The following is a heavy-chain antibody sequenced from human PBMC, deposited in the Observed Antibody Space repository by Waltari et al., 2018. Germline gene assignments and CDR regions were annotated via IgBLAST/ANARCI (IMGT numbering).Heavy chain of an antibody. J-gene: IGHJ5*02. D-gene: IGHD3-10*01. Sequence: QVQLQESGPGLVKPSETLSLTCTVSGGSISSYYWSWIRQPAGKGLEWIGRIYTSGSTNYNPSLKSRVTMSVDTSKNQFSLKLSSVTAADTAVYYCARDRGEDELLWFGEPSFYNWFDPWGQGTLVTVSS. CDR3: ARDRGEDELLWFGEPSFYNWFDP. V-gene: IGHV4-4*07. CDR1: GGSISSYY. CDR2: IYTSGST.